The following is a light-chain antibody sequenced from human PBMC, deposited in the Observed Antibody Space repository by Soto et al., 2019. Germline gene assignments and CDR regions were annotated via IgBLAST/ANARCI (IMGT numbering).Light chain of an antibody. V-gene: IGLV2-14*03. Sequence: QSALTQPASVSGSPGQSITISCTGTSSDVGGYNYVSWYQHHPGKAPKLMIYDVSNRPSGVSNRFSGSKSGNTASLTISGLQAEDEADYYCSSYTSSDTYVALGGGTQLTV. CDR2: DVS. CDR1: SSDVGGYNY. J-gene: IGLJ2*01. CDR3: SSYTSSDTYVA.